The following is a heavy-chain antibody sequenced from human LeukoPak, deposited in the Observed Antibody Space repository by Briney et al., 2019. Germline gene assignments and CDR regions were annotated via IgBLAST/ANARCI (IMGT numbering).Heavy chain of an antibody. V-gene: IGHV3-23*01. CDR3: ASIVVVSAARPLRRWFDP. Sequence: GGSLRLSCAASGFTFSSYAMSWVRQAPGKGLEWASAISGSGGSTYYADSVKGRFTISRDNSKNTLYLQMNSLRAEDTAVYYCASIVVVSAARPLRRWFDPWGQGTLVTVSS. CDR2: ISGSGGST. D-gene: IGHD2-2*01. CDR1: GFTFSSYA. J-gene: IGHJ5*02.